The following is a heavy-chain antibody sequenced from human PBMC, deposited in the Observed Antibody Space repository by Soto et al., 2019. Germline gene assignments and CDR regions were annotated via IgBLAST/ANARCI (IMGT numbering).Heavy chain of an antibody. CDR3: AKDHSDYYGSWSYYIPIYYYYGMDV. V-gene: IGHV3-23*01. CDR2: ISGSGGRT. D-gene: IGHD3-10*01. CDR1: GFTFSSYA. Sequence: GGSLRLSCAASGFTFSSYAMSWVRQAPGKGLEWVSAISGSGGRTYYADSVKGRFTISRDNSKNTLYLQMNSLRAEDTAVYYCAKDHSDYYGSWSYYIPIYYYYGMDVWGQGTTVTVSS. J-gene: IGHJ6*02.